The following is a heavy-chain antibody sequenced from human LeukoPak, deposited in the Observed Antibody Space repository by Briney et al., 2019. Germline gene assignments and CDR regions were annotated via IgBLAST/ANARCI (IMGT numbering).Heavy chain of an antibody. CDR2: IIPILGIA. CDR1: GYTFTSYG. J-gene: IGHJ4*02. CDR3: ARGIAVAGTMVH. D-gene: IGHD6-19*01. V-gene: IGHV1-69*04. Sequence: ASVKVSCKASGYTFTSYGISWVRQAPGQGLEWMGRIIPILGIANYAQKFQGRVTITADKSTSTAYMELSSLRSEDTAVYYCARGIAVAGTMVHWGQGTLVTVSS.